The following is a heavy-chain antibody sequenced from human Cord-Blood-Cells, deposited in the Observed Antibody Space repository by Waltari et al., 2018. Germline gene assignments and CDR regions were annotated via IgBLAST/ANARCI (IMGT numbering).Heavy chain of an antibody. CDR2: INPNSGGT. J-gene: IGHJ4*02. D-gene: IGHD1-26*01. CDR1: GYTFTGSY. CDR3: AIGAKELSDY. V-gene: IGHV1-2*04. Sequence: QVQLVQSGAAVQKPGASVKVSCKASGYTFTGSYMHWVRQAPGQGLEWMGWINPNSGGTNDAQKFQGWVTMTRDTSISTAYMELGRLRCDDTAVYYCAIGAKELSDYCVQGTLVTISS.